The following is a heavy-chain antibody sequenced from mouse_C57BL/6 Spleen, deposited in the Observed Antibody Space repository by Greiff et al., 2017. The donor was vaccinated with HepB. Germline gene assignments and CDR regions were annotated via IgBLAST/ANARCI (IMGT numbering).Heavy chain of an antibody. CDR2: INPYNGGT. CDR3: AIGGYGNFFAY. Sequence: EVQLQQSGPVLVKPGASVKMSCKASGYTFTDYYMNWVKQSHGKSLEWIGVINPYNGGTSYNQKFKGKATLTVDKSSSTAYMELNSLTSEDSAVYYCAIGGYGNFFAYWGQGTLVTVSA. D-gene: IGHD2-1*01. J-gene: IGHJ3*01. V-gene: IGHV1-19*01. CDR1: GYTFTDYY.